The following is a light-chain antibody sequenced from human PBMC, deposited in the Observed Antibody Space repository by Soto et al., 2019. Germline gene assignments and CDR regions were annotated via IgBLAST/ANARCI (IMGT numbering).Light chain of an antibody. J-gene: IGLJ1*01. CDR1: SSDVGGYNY. V-gene: IGLV2-14*01. Sequence: QSALTQPASVSGSPGQSITISCTGTSSDVGGYNYVSWYQHHPGKAPKLMIYEVTNRPSGVSIRFSGSKSGTTASLTISGLQAEDEAYYYCLSFTSSFTYICGTGTKVTVL. CDR2: EVT. CDR3: LSFTSSFTYI.